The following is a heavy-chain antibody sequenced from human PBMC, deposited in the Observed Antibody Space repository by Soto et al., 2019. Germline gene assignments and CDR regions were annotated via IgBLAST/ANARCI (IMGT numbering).Heavy chain of an antibody. Sequence: QVQLVQSGAEVKNPGASVKVSCKASGYTFINYGISWVRQAPGQGLEWMGWISAYNGNTNYAQKVQDRVTMTTDTPTSTAYMEPRSLRSDDTAVYYCARECISITCWGHEPFDIWGQGTMVTVSS. CDR3: ARECISITCWGHEPFDI. CDR2: ISAYNGNT. J-gene: IGHJ3*02. D-gene: IGHD3-10*01. V-gene: IGHV1-18*01. CDR1: GYTFINYG.